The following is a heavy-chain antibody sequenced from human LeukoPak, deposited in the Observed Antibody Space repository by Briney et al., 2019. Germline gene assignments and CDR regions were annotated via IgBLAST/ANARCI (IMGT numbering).Heavy chain of an antibody. Sequence: GGSLRLSCAASGFTVSSNYMSWVRQAPGKGLEWVSVIYSGGSTYCADSVKGRFTISRDNSKNTLYLQMNSLRAEDTAVYYCARAQSGGVPAFDYWGQGTLVTVSS. D-gene: IGHD3-10*01. CDR3: ARAQSGGVPAFDY. V-gene: IGHV3-53*01. J-gene: IGHJ4*02. CDR1: GFTVSSNY. CDR2: IYSGGST.